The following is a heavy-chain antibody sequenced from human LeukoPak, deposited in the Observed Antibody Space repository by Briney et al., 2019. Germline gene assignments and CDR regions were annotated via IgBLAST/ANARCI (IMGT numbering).Heavy chain of an antibody. Sequence: GGSLRLSCAASGFSFSTYWMTWVRQAPGKGLEWVATIKHDGGEKYYVDSVKGRFTISRDNAKNSVHLRMKSLRAEDTAVYYSARDKRGNHYWGQGTLVTVSS. CDR2: IKHDGGEK. D-gene: IGHD2/OR15-2a*01. J-gene: IGHJ4*02. CDR3: ARDKRGNHY. CDR1: GFSFSTYW. V-gene: IGHV3-7*01.